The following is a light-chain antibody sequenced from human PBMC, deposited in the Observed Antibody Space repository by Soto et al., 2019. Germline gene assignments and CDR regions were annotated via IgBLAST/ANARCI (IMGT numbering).Light chain of an antibody. CDR1: TSKIGAGFD. CDR2: AKN. Sequence: QSVLTQPPSVSGAPGQRVTISCGDITSKIGAGFDVHWYQQLPGTAPKLLICAKNKRPSGVPDRFSGSKSGTSASLAITGLQAEDEAHYYCQSYDNVLRHFEVFGEGTKLAVL. CDR3: QSYDNVLRHFEV. J-gene: IGLJ2*01. V-gene: IGLV1-40*01.